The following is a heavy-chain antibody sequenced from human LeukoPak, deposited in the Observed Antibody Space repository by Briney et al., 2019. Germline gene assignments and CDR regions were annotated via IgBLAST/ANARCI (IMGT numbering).Heavy chain of an antibody. CDR2: ISSSSFKI. Sequence: GGSLRLSCAASEFIFVRYAMNWVRQAPGKGPEWVSYISSSSFKIGYADSVRCRFTISRDNSKNSLYLEMDSLRVEDTGVYYCVRDPSYGSSWYYFMDVWGKGTTVTVSS. CDR1: EFIFVRYA. D-gene: IGHD6-13*01. CDR3: VRDPSYGSSWYYFMDV. V-gene: IGHV3-48*04. J-gene: IGHJ6*03.